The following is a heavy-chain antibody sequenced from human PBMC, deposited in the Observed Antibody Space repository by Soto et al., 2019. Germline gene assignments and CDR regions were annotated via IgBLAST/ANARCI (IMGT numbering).Heavy chain of an antibody. J-gene: IGHJ6*02. CDR1: GGSISSGGYY. V-gene: IGHV4-31*03. CDR2: IYYSGST. Sequence: PSETLSLTCTVSGGSISSGGYYWSWIRQHPGKGLEWIGYIYYSGSTYYNPSLKSRVTISVDTSKNQFSLKLSSVTAADTAVYYFARAGLLWFGELFYDGADVWGQGTTVTVSS. D-gene: IGHD3-10*01. CDR3: ARAGLLWFGELFYDGADV.